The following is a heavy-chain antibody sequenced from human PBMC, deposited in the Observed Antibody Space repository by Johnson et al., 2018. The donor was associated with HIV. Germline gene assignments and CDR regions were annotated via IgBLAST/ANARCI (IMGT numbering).Heavy chain of an antibody. V-gene: IGHV3-9*01. CDR1: GFSFDDYA. CDR3: VRDDRPDGFDI. J-gene: IGHJ3*02. CDR2: LTWNSGRK. Sequence: VESGGRLVQPGRSLRLSCAASGFSFDDYAMHWVRQVPGKGLEWVAGLTWNSGRKGYADSVKGRFTISRDNSKNTLFLQMSSLRAEDTALYYCVRDDRPDGFDIWGQGTMVTVSS.